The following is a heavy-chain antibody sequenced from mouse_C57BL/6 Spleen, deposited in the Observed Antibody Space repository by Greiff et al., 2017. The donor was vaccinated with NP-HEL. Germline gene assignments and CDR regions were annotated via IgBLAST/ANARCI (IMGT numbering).Heavy chain of an antibody. CDR3: ARKGPYSNYLSY. D-gene: IGHD2-5*01. CDR2: IYPRSGNT. Sequence: VQLQESGAELARPGASVKLSCKASGYTFTSYGISWVKQRTGQGLEWIGEIYPRSGNTYYNEKFKGKATLTADKSSSTAYMELRRLTSEDSAVYFCARKGPYSNYLSYWGQGTLVTVSA. V-gene: IGHV1-81*01. J-gene: IGHJ3*01. CDR1: GYTFTSYG.